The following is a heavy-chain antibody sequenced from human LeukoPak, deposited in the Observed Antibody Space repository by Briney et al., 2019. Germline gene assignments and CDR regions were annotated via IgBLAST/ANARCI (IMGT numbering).Heavy chain of an antibody. CDR2: MYPNSGNT. V-gene: IGHV1-8*01. Sequence: ASVKVSCKASGYTFSTYDINWVRQATGQGLEWMGWMYPNSGNTGYAQKFQGRVTMTRNTSISTAYMELSSLRSDDTAVYFCARGDPGAVAASYYYGLDVWGQGTTVIVSS. CDR1: GYTFSTYD. CDR3: ARGDPGAVAASYYYGLDV. J-gene: IGHJ6*02. D-gene: IGHD6-19*01.